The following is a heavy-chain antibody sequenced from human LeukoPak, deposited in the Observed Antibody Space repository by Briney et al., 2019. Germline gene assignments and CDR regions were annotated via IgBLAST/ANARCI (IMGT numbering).Heavy chain of an antibody. CDR3: ARISGPMIVDY. CDR2: IFSNDEK. CDR1: GFSLSNARMG. J-gene: IGHJ4*02. V-gene: IGHV2-26*01. D-gene: IGHD3-22*01. Sequence: SGPVLVKPTETLTLTCTVSGFSLSNARMGVSWIRQPPGKALEWLAHIFSNDEKSYSTSPKSRLTISKDTSKSQVVLTMTNMDPVDTATYYCARISGPMIVDYWGQGTLVTVSS.